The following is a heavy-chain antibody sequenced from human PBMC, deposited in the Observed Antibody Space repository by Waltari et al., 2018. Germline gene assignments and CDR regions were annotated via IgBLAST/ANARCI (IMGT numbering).Heavy chain of an antibody. CDR2: ISGMGGST. J-gene: IGHJ4*02. Sequence: EVQLLESGGGLVQPGGSLSLSCAASGFTFSSSAMSWVRQAPGKGLEWVSVISGMGGSTYYADSVKGRFTISRDNSKNTLYLQMNSLRAEDTAVYYCAKEDPPYYYGSGSNFDYWGQGTLVTVSS. V-gene: IGHV3-23*01. CDR3: AKEDPPYYYGSGSNFDY. CDR1: GFTFSSSA. D-gene: IGHD3-10*01.